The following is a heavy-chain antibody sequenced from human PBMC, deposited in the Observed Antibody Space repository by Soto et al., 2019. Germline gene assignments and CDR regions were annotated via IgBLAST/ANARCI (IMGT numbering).Heavy chain of an antibody. V-gene: IGHV3-48*02. D-gene: IGHD3-22*01. Sequence: GGSLRLSXAASGFTFSSYSMNWVRQAPGKGLEWVSYISSSSSTIYYADSVKGRFTISRDNAKNSLYLQMNSLRDEDTAVYYCAALSSGCKWHSFDIWGQGTMVTVSS. CDR1: GFTFSSYS. CDR2: ISSSSSTI. CDR3: AALSSGCKWHSFDI. J-gene: IGHJ3*02.